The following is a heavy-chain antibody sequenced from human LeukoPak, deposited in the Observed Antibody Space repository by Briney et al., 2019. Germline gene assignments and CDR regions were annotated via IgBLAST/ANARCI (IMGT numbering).Heavy chain of an antibody. D-gene: IGHD3-10*01. Sequence: SSETLSLTCAVYGGSFSGYYWSWIRQPPGKGLEWIGYIYYSGSTNYNPSLKSRVTISVDTSKNQFSLKLSSVTAADTAVYYCARVRRPTYYYGSGSYETYYFDYWGQGTLVTVSS. CDR2: IYYSGST. J-gene: IGHJ4*02. V-gene: IGHV4-59*01. CDR3: ARVRRPTYYYGSGSYETYYFDY. CDR1: GGSFSGYY.